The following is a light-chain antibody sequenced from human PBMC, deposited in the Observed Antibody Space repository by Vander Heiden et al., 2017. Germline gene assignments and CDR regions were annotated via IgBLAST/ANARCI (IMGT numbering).Light chain of an antibody. J-gene: IGLJ2*01. CDR1: NSNIGAGFD. CDR2: GNS. Sequence: QSVLTQPPSVAGAPRHMVPISCTGSNSNIGAGFDVHWYQQLPGTAPKLLIYGNSNRPSGVPDRFSGSRSGTSASLAITGLQAEDEADYYCQSYDSSLSGVVFGGGTKLTVL. CDR3: QSYDSSLSGVV. V-gene: IGLV1-40*01.